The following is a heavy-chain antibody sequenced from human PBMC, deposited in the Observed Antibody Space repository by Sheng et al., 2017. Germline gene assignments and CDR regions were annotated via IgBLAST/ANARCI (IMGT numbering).Heavy chain of an antibody. J-gene: IGHJ4*02. CDR3: ARGLLLLTGYLDY. D-gene: IGHD3-9*01. CDR1: GFTFSSYA. Sequence: QVQLVESGGGVVQPGRSLRLSCAASGFTFSSYAMHWVRQAPGKGLEWVAVISYDGSNKYYADSVKGRFTISRDNSKNTLYLQMNSLRAEDTAVYYCARGLLLLTGYLDYWGQGTLVTVSS. CDR2: ISYDGSNK. V-gene: IGHV3-30*04.